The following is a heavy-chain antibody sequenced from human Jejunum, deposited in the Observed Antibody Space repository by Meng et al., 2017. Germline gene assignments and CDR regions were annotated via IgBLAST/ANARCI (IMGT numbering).Heavy chain of an antibody. CDR2: IYWDDDK. CDR3: AYAPSGNELLDFDF. J-gene: IGHJ4*02. D-gene: IGHD1-26*01. CDR1: GFSLSTSGIA. Sequence: PLKESGPTQVQPTQTLTLTCTLSGFSLSTSGIAVGWIRQSPGKALEWLALIYWDDDKRYSPSLKNRLTITKDTSKNQVFLTMTNILPVDTGTYYCAYAPSGNELLDFDFWGQGILVTVSS. V-gene: IGHV2-5*02.